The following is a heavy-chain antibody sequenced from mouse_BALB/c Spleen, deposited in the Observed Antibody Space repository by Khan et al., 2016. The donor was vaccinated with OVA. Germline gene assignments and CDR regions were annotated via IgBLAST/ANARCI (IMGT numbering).Heavy chain of an antibody. D-gene: IGHD1-1*01. Sequence: EVQLQESGPELVKPGASVKMSCKASGYTFTSYVMHWVKQKPGLGLEWIGYIYPFNDDTKYNEKFKGTATLTSDKSSSTASMELSGLISEDSAVYCCAPVGTYYVSIAYWGQGTLVTVSA. CDR3: APVGTYYVSIAY. J-gene: IGHJ3*01. V-gene: IGHV1S136*01. CDR1: GYTFTSYV. CDR2: IYPFNDDT.